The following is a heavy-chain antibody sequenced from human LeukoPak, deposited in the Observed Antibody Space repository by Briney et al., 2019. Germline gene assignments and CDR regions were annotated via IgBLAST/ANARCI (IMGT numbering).Heavy chain of an antibody. V-gene: IGHV3-73*01. D-gene: IGHD3-22*01. Sequence: GGSLKLSCAASGFTFSGSAMHWVRQASGKGLEWVGRIRSKANSYATSYAPSVKGRFTISRDDSKNTACLQMNSLKTEDTAVYYCTRLEYYDPNWGQGTLVTVSS. CDR2: IRSKANSYAT. CDR3: TRLEYYDPN. J-gene: IGHJ4*02. CDR1: GFTFSGSA.